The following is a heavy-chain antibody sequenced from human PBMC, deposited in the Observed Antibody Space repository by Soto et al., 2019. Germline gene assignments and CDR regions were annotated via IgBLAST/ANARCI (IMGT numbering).Heavy chain of an antibody. CDR1: GFTVNSNY. D-gene: IGHD2-8*01. J-gene: IGHJ6*02. CDR2: IYSGGTT. Sequence: EVQLVESGGGLIQPGGSLRLSCAASGFTVNSNYMTWVRQAPGKGLEWVSIIYSGGTTYYADSVIGRFTISRDNWKNTLYLQMNSLRADDTAVYYCARGNGAYGMDVWGQGTTVTVSS. V-gene: IGHV3-53*01. CDR3: ARGNGAYGMDV.